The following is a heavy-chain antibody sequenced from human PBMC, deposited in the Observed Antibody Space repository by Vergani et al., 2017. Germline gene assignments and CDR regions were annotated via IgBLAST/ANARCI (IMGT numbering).Heavy chain of an antibody. J-gene: IGHJ4*02. D-gene: IGHD3-22*01. CDR1: EYSFGNYW. CDR2: IHPADSDT. Sequence: EVELVQSGPEMRKPGASLKISCKGSEYSFGNYWIGWVRQMPGKGLEWMGIIHPADSDTRYSPSFQGQVTISVDKSISTAYLQRSSLRASDSAMYYCARLYGRDSSGSKYFDYWGQGTLVTVSS. V-gene: IGHV5-51*03. CDR3: ARLYGRDSSGSKYFDY.